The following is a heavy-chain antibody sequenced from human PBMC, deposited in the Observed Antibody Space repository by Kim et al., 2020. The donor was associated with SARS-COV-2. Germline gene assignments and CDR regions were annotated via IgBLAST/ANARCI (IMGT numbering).Heavy chain of an antibody. V-gene: IGHV4-39*07. CDR1: GGSISSSRYY. D-gene: IGHD3-22*01. CDR2: HYYSGSD. CDR3: ASSGTYYSDSSGYYYFYY. Sequence: SETLSLTCTVSGGSISSSRYYWVRIRQPPGLGLEWVGSHYYSGSDYYNPTRKSRVTISIATTKNQLSLRFSSVTAADTAVYYCASSGTYYSDSSGYYYFYYWGQGTLVTVSS. J-gene: IGHJ4*02.